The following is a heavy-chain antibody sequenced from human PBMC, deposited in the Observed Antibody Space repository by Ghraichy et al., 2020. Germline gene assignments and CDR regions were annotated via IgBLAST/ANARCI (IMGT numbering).Heavy chain of an antibody. Sequence: SETLSLTCTVYGGSFSVYYWTWIRQPPGKGPEWIGEVDHSGSTNYIPSLKSRVTMSVDTSKNQFSLKLTSVTAADTAVYFCARGTRLDSVVYFDFWGQGVLVTVSS. CDR3: ARGTRLDSVVYFDF. V-gene: IGHV4-34*01. J-gene: IGHJ4*02. CDR1: GGSFSVYY. CDR2: VDHSGST.